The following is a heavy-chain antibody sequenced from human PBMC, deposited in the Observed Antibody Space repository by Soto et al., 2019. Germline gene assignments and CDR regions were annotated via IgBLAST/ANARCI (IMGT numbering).Heavy chain of an antibody. D-gene: IGHD3-16*02. V-gene: IGHV3-48*02. Sequence: PGGSLRLSCAASGFTFSSYSVNWVRQAPGKGLEWVSYISSSSSTIYYADSVKGRFTISRDNAKNSLYLQMNSLRDEDTAVYYCARDRATYDYVWGSYRYFDYWGQGTLVTVSS. CDR3: ARDRATYDYVWGSYRYFDY. CDR2: ISSSSSTI. J-gene: IGHJ4*02. CDR1: GFTFSSYS.